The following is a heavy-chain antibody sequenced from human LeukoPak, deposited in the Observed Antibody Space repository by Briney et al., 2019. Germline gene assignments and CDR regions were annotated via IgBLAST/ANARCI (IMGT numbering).Heavy chain of an antibody. J-gene: IGHJ6*03. CDR3: ARLQWLVSYYFYYYMDV. V-gene: IGHV4-59*08. D-gene: IGHD6-19*01. CDR1: GGSISPYY. Sequence: PSETLSLTCAVSGGSISPYYWSWIRQPPGKGLEWIGYIYYSGNTNYNPSLKSRVTISVDTSKNQFSLKLSPVTAADTAVYYCARLQWLVSYYFYYYMDVWGKGTTVTVSS. CDR2: IYYSGNT.